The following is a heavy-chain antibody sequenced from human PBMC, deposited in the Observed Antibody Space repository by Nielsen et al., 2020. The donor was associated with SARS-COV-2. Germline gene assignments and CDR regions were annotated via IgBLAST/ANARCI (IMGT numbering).Heavy chain of an antibody. V-gene: IGHV4-30-2*01. Sequence: SETLSLTCAVSGGSINNAAYSWSWVRQPPGKGLEWIGYTHHSGRTHYNPSLKSRVTISVDRSKNQFSLNLSSVTAADTAVYNCATVKFSGSFMRGYFDYWGQGTLGTVSS. CDR3: ATVKFSGSFMRGYFDY. J-gene: IGHJ4*02. CDR1: GGSINNAAYS. D-gene: IGHD1-26*01. CDR2: THHSGRT.